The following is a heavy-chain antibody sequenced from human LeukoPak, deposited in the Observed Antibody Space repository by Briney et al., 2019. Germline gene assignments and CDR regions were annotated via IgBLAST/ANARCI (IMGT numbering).Heavy chain of an antibody. V-gene: IGHV3-23*01. J-gene: IGHJ4*02. CDR2: ISGSGGST. D-gene: IGHD3-3*01. CDR3: AKSHRAIFGVVIMHYFDY. CDR1: GFTFSSYA. Sequence: VGSLRLSCAASGFTFSSYAMSWVRQAPGKGLEWVSAISGSGGSTYYADSVKGRFTISRDNSKNTLYLQMNSLRAEDTAVYYCAKSHRAIFGVVIMHYFDYWGQGTLVTVSS.